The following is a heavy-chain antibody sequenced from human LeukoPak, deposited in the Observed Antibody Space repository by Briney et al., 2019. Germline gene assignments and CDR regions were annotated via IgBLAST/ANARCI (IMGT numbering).Heavy chain of an antibody. CDR2: IQDSGGAK. V-gene: IGHV3-7*01. CDR3: ASARSAGIHDF. Sequence: GGSLRLSXAASGLTFRTYWMSWVRQAPGKGLEWVANIQDSGGAKHYVDSVRGRFTISRDNAKNSLFLQLDSLRVEDTALYYCASARSAGIHDFWGQGTLVTVSS. CDR1: GLTFRTYW. J-gene: IGHJ4*02.